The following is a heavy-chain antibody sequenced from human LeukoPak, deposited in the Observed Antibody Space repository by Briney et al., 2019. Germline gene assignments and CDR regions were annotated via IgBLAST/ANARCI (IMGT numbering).Heavy chain of an antibody. J-gene: IGHJ4*02. D-gene: IGHD3-3*01. CDR3: ARVPLRFLEPFDY. CDR1: GWSLKDYY. CDR2: IGGGAGIT. Sequence: PLETLSLTCSISGWSLKDYYWSWVRQPPGKGLEWIGEIGGGAGITNYNPSLKSRATLSLDTSENHFSLTLHSMTAADTAIYYCARVPLRFLEPFDYWGQGTLVTVSS. V-gene: IGHV4-34*01.